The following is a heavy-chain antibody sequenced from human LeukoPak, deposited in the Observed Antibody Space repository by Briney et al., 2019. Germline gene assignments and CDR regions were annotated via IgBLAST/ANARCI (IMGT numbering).Heavy chain of an antibody. CDR1: GFTFSSTA. V-gene: IGHV3-23*01. D-gene: IGHD6-19*01. CDR2: FSGGGGRT. J-gene: IGHJ4*02. Sequence: GGSLRLSCAASGFTFSSTALSWVRQSPGKGLEWVSTFSGGGGRTYYADSVKGRFSTSRDNSKNTLFLQMNSLRAEDTAIYYCAKFLSGWYLFDYWGQGTLVTVSS. CDR3: AKFLSGWYLFDY.